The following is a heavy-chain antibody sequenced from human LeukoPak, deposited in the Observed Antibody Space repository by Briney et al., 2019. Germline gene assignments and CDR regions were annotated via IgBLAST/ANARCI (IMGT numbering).Heavy chain of an antibody. J-gene: IGHJ4*02. D-gene: IGHD6-13*01. CDR3: ARLYSSSLGRVFDY. Sequence: SETLSPTCTVSGGSISSYYWSWIRQPPGKGLEWIGYIYYSGSTNYSPSLKSRVTISVDTSKNQFSLELSSVTAADTAVYYCARLYSSSLGRVFDYWGQGTLVTVSS. CDR1: GGSISSYY. V-gene: IGHV4-59*01. CDR2: IYYSGST.